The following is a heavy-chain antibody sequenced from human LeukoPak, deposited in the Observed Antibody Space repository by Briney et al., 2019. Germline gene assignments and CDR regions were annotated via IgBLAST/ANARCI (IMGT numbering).Heavy chain of an antibody. V-gene: IGHV3-73*01. Sequence: GGFLRLSCAASGFTFSDSAMHWVRQASGKGLEWVGRIRSKANNYATAYAASVKGRFTISRDDSKNTAYLQMNSLKAEDTALYYCIRQSYGDRDWFFDLWGRGTLVTVSS. CDR2: IRSKANNYAT. CDR1: GFTFSDSA. J-gene: IGHJ2*01. CDR3: IRQSYGDRDWFFDL. D-gene: IGHD4-17*01.